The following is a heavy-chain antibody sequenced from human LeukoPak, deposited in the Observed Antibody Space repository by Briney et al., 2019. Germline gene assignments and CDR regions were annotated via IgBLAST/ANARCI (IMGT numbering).Heavy chain of an antibody. CDR2: ISSSSSYI. J-gene: IGHJ4*02. CDR1: GFTFSSYS. V-gene: IGHV3-21*01. D-gene: IGHD5-18*01. CDR3: ARGVDTAFDY. Sequence: KAGGSLRLSCAASGFTFSSYSMNWVRQAPGKGLEWVSSISSSSSYIYYADSVKGRFTISRDNAKNSLYLQMNSLRAEDTAVYYCARGVDTAFDYWGQGTLVTVSS.